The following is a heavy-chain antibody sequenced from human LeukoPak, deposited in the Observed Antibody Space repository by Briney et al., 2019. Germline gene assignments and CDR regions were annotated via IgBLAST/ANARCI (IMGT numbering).Heavy chain of an antibody. CDR3: AREPPYYYDSGGLDY. D-gene: IGHD3-22*01. CDR1: GYTFTSYG. Sequence: GASVKVSFKASGYTFTSYGISWVRQAPGQGLEWMGWISAYNGNTNYAQKLQGRVTMTTDTSTSTAYMELRSLRSDDTAVYYCAREPPYYYDSGGLDYWGQGTLVTVSS. CDR2: ISAYNGNT. J-gene: IGHJ4*02. V-gene: IGHV1-18*01.